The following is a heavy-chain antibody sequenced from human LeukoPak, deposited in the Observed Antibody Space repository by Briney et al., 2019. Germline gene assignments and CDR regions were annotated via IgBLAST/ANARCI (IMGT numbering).Heavy chain of an antibody. J-gene: IGHJ4*02. V-gene: IGHV3-30*18. CDR2: ISYEVSKK. D-gene: IGHD3-10*01. CDR3: AKDTYDFGSGTYPPDY. Sequence: GGSLRHSCAASGFTFRNYATHWVRHAPDKGRERVGDISYEVSKKYNADSWKGRFPTSRDKSKNTLYLQMNSLRTEDTAVYYCAKDTYDFGSGTYPPDYWGQGTLVT. CDR1: GFTFRNYA.